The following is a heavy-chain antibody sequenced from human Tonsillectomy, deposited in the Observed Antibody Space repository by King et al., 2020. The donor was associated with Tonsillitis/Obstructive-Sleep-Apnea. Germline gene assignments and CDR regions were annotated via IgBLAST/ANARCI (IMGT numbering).Heavy chain of an antibody. CDR3: GSRPYSSGWYSDY. D-gene: IGHD6-19*01. V-gene: IGHV4-39*01. Sequence: QLQESGPGLVKPSETLSLTCTVSGGSISSSSYYWGWIRQPPGKGLEWIGSIYYSGSPYYNPSLKSRVTISVDTSKNQFSLKLRSVTAADTAVYYCGSRPYSSGWYSDYWGQGPLVTVSS. J-gene: IGHJ4*02. CDR2: IYYSGSP. CDR1: GGSISSSSYY.